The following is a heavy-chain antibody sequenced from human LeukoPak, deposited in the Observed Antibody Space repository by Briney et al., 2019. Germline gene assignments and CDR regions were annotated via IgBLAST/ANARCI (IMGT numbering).Heavy chain of an antibody. D-gene: IGHD2-21*02. J-gene: IGHJ4*02. V-gene: IGHV3-43D*03. CDR3: AKDHIVVVTATPNFDY. CDR2: ISWDGGGT. Sequence: GGSLRLSCAASGFTFDDYAMHWVRQAPGKGLEWVSLISWDGGGTYYADTVKGRFTISRDNSKNSLYLQMNSLRAEDTAVYYCAKDHIVVVTATPNFDYWGQGTLVTVSS. CDR1: GFTFDDYA.